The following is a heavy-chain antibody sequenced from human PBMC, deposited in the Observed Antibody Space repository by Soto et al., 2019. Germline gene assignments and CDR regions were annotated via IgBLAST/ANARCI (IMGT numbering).Heavy chain of an antibody. CDR1: GFTFRCYG. D-gene: IGHD4-17*01. V-gene: IGHV3-30*18. CDR3: AKALDGDYFYYYYGMDV. Sequence: GALKLSCATSGFTFRCYGMPLGRPAPGQGLEWVAVISYDGSNKYYADSVKGRFTISRDNSKNTLYLQMNSLRAEDTAVYYCAKALDGDYFYYYYGMDVWGQGTTVTVSS. J-gene: IGHJ6*02. CDR2: ISYDGSNK.